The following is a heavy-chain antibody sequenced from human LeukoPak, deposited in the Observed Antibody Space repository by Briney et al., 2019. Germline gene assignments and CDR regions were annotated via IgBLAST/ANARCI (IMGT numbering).Heavy chain of an antibody. V-gene: IGHV7-4-1*02. CDR2: IDTNTGNP. Sequence: ASVKVSCKASGYTFSNYTLNWVRQAPGQGLKWMGWIDTNTGNPTYAQGFIGRFVFSLDTSATTAYLQISSLKAEDTAVYYCTRGYDTTGYFSYWGQGTLVTVSS. CDR1: GYTFSNYT. CDR3: TRGYDTTGYFSY. J-gene: IGHJ4*02. D-gene: IGHD3-22*01.